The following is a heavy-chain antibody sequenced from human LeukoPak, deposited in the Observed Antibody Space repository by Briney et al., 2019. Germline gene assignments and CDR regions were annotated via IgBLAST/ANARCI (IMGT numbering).Heavy chain of an antibody. CDR2: ISWNSGSI. CDR1: GFTFDDYA. CDR3: ARSDIVVVPAADLNPFDY. J-gene: IGHJ4*02. D-gene: IGHD2-2*01. Sequence: PGRSLRLSCAASGFTFDDYAVHWVRQAPGKGLEWVSGISWNSGSIGYADSVKGRFTISRDNAKNSLYLQMNSLRAEDTALYYCARSDIVVVPAADLNPFDYWGQGTLVTVSS. V-gene: IGHV3-9*01.